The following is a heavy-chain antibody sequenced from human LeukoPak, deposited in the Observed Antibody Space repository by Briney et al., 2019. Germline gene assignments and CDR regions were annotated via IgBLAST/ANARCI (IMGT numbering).Heavy chain of an antibody. CDR2: ISSSSSTI. J-gene: IGHJ4*02. CDR1: GFTFSSYS. D-gene: IGHD6-19*01. CDR3: ARVRGGWYLDY. V-gene: IGHV3-48*01. Sequence: GGSLRLSCAASGFTFSSYSMNWVRQAPGKGLEWVSYISSSSSTIYYADSVKGRFTISRDNAKNSLYLQMNSLRAEDTAVYYCARVRGGWYLDYWGQGILVTVSS.